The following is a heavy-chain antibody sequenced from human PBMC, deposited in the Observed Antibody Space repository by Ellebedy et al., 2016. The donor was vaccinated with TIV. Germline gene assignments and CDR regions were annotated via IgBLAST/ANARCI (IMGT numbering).Heavy chain of an antibody. V-gene: IGHV3-74*01. CDR1: GFSLIDYT. CDR2: INSDGSNT. Sequence: GESLKISCEGFGFSLIDYTMNWVRQVPGKGLVWVSRINSDGSNTDYADSVKGRFTISRDNAKNTLYLQMNSLRAEDTALYYCARDTLPYYFDYWGQGTLVTVSS. D-gene: IGHD1-26*01. J-gene: IGHJ4*02. CDR3: ARDTLPYYFDY.